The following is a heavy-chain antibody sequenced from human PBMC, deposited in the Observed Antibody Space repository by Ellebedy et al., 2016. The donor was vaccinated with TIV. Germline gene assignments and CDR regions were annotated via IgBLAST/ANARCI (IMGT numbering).Heavy chain of an antibody. CDR1: GFTFSSYS. Sequence: GESLKISXAASGFTFSSYSMNWVRQAPGKGLEWVSSISSSSSYIYYADSVKGRFTISRDNSKNTLYLQMNSLRAEDTAVYYCAKDTLSGTYYYDSSGYDDAFDIWGQGTMVTVSS. V-gene: IGHV3-21*04. J-gene: IGHJ3*02. CDR3: AKDTLSGTYYYDSSGYDDAFDI. CDR2: ISSSSSYI. D-gene: IGHD3-22*01.